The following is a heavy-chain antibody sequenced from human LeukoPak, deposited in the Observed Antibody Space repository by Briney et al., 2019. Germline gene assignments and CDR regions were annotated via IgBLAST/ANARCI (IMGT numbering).Heavy chain of an antibody. V-gene: IGHV4-59*01. J-gene: IGHJ4*02. CDR1: GGSISSDY. Sequence: KPSETLSLTCTVSGGSISSDYWSSIRQPPGKGLEWIAYIYSSGSTNYNPSLKSRVTISVDTSKHQFSLKLSSVTPADTAVYYCARGPYSSSWLFDSWGQGTLVTVSS. CDR3: ARGPYSSSWLFDS. CDR2: IYSSGST. D-gene: IGHD6-13*01.